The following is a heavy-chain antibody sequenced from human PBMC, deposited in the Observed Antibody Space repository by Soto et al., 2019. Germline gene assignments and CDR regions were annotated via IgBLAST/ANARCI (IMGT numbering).Heavy chain of an antibody. CDR3: ARSGVDDSPSYFWFYFDY. CDR1: GDSISSYY. Sequence: SETLSLTCAVSGDSISSYYCMWIRQPPGKGLESIGYLYYGRSANYNPSLKSRVTLSVDTSTNQFSLTLSSVTAADTAVYYCARSGVDDSPSYFWFYFDYWGPGSLVTVSS. J-gene: IGHJ4*02. V-gene: IGHV4-59*08. CDR2: LYYGRSA. D-gene: IGHD3-9*01.